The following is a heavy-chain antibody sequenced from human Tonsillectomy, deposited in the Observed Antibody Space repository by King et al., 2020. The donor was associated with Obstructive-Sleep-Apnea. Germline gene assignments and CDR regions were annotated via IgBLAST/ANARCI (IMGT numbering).Heavy chain of an antibody. CDR2: ISASGGTT. CDR3: ATVPDKDMVFDY. Sequence: VQLVESGGGLVQPGGSLRLSCAASGFTFSSYAMSWVRQAPGKGLEWVSSISASGGTTYYADSVKGRFTIPRDTSKDTLYLQMNSLRADDTAVYYCATVPDKDMVFDYWGQGTLVTVSS. J-gene: IGHJ4*02. CDR1: GFTFSSYA. V-gene: IGHV3-23*04. D-gene: IGHD5-18*01.